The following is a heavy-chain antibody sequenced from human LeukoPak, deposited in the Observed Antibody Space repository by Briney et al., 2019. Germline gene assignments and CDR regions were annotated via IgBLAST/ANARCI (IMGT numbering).Heavy chain of an antibody. D-gene: IGHD3-9*01. CDR2: INWNGGST. CDR3: ARATDYDILTGYYSSGYYFDY. CDR1: GFTFDDYG. Sequence: VGSLRLSCAPSGFTFDDYGMSWVRQAPGKGLEWVSGINWNGGSTGYADSVKGRFTISRDNAKNSLYLQMNSLRAEDTALYYCARATDYDILTGYYSSGYYFDYWGQGTLVTVSS. V-gene: IGHV3-20*04. J-gene: IGHJ4*02.